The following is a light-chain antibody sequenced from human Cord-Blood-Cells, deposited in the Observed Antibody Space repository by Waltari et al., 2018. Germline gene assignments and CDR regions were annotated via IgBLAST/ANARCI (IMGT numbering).Light chain of an antibody. CDR3: SSYTSSSTFV. CDR1: SSDVGSYNR. V-gene: IGLV2-18*02. Sequence: QSALTQPPSVSGSPGQSVTISCTGTSSDVGSYNRVSWYQQPPGTAPKLMIYEVSNRPSGVPDRFSGSKSGNTASLTISGLQAEDEADDYCSSYTSSSTFVLGGGTKLTVL. CDR2: EVS. J-gene: IGLJ2*01.